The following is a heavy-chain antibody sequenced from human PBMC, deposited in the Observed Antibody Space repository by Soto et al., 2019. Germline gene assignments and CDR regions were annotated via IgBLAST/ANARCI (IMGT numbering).Heavy chain of an antibody. V-gene: IGHV1-8*01. CDR3: ARGRFRRTWFDP. D-gene: IGHD3-16*01. CDR1: GYTFTNYD. Sequence: QVKLVQSGAEVKKPGASVKVSCKASGYTFTNYDVHWVRQATGQGPEGMGWMNADSGNTGQSKQFQGRVTMPRDTSISTAYMERSSLRSEDTAVYYCARGRFRRTWFDPWGQGTLVTVSS. CDR2: MNADSGNT. J-gene: IGHJ5*02.